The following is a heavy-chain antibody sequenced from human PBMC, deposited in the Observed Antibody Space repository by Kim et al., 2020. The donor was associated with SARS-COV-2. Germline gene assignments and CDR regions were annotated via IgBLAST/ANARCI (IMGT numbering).Heavy chain of an antibody. CDR3: AAHDSSGYTPKGYYYGMDV. J-gene: IGHJ6*02. V-gene: IGHV1-58*02. CDR2: IVVGSGNT. CDR1: GFTFTSSA. Sequence: SVKVSCKASGFTFTSSAMQWVRQARGQRLEWIGWIVVGSGNTNYAQKFQERVTITRDMSTSTAYMELSSLRSEDTAVYYCAAHDSSGYTPKGYYYGMDVWGQGTTVTVSS. D-gene: IGHD3-22*01.